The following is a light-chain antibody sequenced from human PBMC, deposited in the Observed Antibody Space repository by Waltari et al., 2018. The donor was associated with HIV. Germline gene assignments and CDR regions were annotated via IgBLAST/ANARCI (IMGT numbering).Light chain of an antibody. CDR1: SSNIGINS. V-gene: IGLV1-44*01. CDR3: AAWDDTFRWV. CDR2: RNK. Sequence: QPVLTQPPSASGTPGQRVTISCSGSSSNIGINSVYWYQQVPGRTPKLLIYRNKQRPSGVPDRFSGSKSCTAASLAISGLQSEDEADYYCAAWDDTFRWVFGGGTKLTVL. J-gene: IGLJ3*02.